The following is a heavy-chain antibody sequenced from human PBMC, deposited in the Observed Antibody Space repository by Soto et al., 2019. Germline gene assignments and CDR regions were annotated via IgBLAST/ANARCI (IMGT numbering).Heavy chain of an antibody. Sequence: QITLKESGPTLVKPTQTLTLTCTFSGFSLSTSGVGVGWIRQPPGKALEWLALIYWNDDKRYSPSLKSRLTITKDTSKNQVVLTMTNMDPVDTATYYCAHIPHGRYDFWSGYWRGPYFDYWGQGTLVTVSS. D-gene: IGHD3-3*01. V-gene: IGHV2-5*01. CDR2: IYWNDDK. CDR1: GFSLSTSGVG. CDR3: AHIPHGRYDFWSGYWRGPYFDY. J-gene: IGHJ4*02.